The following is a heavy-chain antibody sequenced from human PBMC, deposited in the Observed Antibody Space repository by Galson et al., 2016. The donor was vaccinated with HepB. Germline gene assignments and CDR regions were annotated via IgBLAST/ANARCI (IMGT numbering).Heavy chain of an antibody. CDR1: GFTFSNAW. J-gene: IGHJ3*02. CDR3: TSTWFSGAFDI. V-gene: IGHV3-15*01. CDR2: INSKTDGGTT. D-gene: IGHD3-10*01. Sequence: SLRLSCAASGFTFSNAWMSWVRQAPGKGPEWVGRINSKTDGGTTAYAAPVKSRFNISRDDSKNTLYLQMNSLKTEDTAVYYCTSTWFSGAFDIWGQGTMVTVSS.